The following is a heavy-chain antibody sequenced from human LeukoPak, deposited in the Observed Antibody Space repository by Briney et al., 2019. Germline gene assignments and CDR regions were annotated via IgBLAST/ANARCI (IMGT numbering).Heavy chain of an antibody. CDR2: MNPQSGDT. D-gene: IGHD3-10*01. V-gene: IGHV1-8*02. CDR3: ARVPRRGDQFDP. Sequence: ASVKVSCKAAGCTFTDYYIHWVRQAHGQGLEWMGWMNPQSGDTDYAQKFQGRVTMTRSPSITTAYMELTSLTYEDTAVYYCARVPRRGDQFDPWGQGTLVTVSS. CDR1: GCTFTDYY. J-gene: IGHJ5*02.